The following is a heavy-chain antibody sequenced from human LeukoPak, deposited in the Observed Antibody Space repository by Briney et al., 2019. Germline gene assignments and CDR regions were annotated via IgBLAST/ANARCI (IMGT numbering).Heavy chain of an antibody. CDR1: GGSISSYY. D-gene: IGHD1-14*01. CDR2: LYYSGST. CDR3: ATGSPHVSHY. J-gene: IGHJ4*02. V-gene: IGHV4-59*12. Sequence: PSETLSLTCNVSGGSISSYYWTWIRQPPGKGLEWIGYLYYSGSTNSNPPLRSRVTISVDKSKNQFSRNLSSVTAADTAVYYCATGSPHVSHYWGQGTLVTVSS.